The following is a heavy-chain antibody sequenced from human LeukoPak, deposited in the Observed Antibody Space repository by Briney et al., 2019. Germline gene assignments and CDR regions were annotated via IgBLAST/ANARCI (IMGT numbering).Heavy chain of an antibody. V-gene: IGHV3-21*01. CDR3: ARDRACFGELLSPGP. D-gene: IGHD3-10*01. CDR1: GFTFSSYS. CDR2: ISSGSSYI. Sequence: PGGSLRLSCAASGFTFSSYSMNWVRQAPGKGLEWVSSISSGSSYIYYADSVKGRFTISRDNANNSLYLQMNSLRAEDTAVYYCARDRACFGELLSPGPWGQGTLVTVSS. J-gene: IGHJ5*02.